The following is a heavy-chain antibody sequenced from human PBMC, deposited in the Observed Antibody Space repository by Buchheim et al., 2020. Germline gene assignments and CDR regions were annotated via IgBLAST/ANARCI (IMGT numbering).Heavy chain of an antibody. CDR1: GITFSSYW. V-gene: IGHV3-7*01. CDR2: IREDGSKE. J-gene: IGHJ4*02. D-gene: IGHD6-19*01. CDR3: ARGQFSSGSYYFDY. Sequence: EVQLVESGGILVQPGGSLRLSCAASGITFSSYWMSWVRQAPGQGLEWVANIREDGSKEYYGDSVKGRFSICRDNAKNSLCLQMNSLRVEDTYVYYCARGQFSSGSYYFDYWGQGTL.